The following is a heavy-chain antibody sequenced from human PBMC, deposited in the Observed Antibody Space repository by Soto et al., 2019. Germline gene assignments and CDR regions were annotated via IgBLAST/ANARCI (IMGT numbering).Heavy chain of an antibody. CDR2: ISGSSDYT. CDR3: GKTDGADGQIIDA. Sequence: PGGSLRLSCAASGFTLMNYAMSWVRQAPGKGREWVSSISGSSDYTHYADSVKGRFTISRDNSKNTLHLLMSSLRAQDTAVYYCGKTDGADGQIIDAWGRGSLGTVSA. D-gene: IGHD1-26*01. V-gene: IGHV3-23*01. CDR1: GFTLMNYA. J-gene: IGHJ5*01.